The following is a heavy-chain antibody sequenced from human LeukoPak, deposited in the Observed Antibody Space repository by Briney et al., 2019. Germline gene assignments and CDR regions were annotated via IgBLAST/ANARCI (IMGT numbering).Heavy chain of an antibody. CDR2: ISGSGSST. CDR1: GFTFSSYA. J-gene: IGHJ4*02. V-gene: IGHV3-23*01. CDR3: VKAYDSSGYSPFDY. D-gene: IGHD3-22*01. Sequence: PGGSLRLSCAASGFTFSSYAMSWVRQAPGKGLEWVSAISGSGSSTYYADSVKGRFTISRDNSKNTLYLQMNSLRAEDTAVYFCVKAYDSSGYSPFDYWGQGTLVTVSS.